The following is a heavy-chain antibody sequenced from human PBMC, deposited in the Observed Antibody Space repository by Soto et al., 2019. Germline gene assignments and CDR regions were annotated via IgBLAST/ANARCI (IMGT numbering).Heavy chain of an antibody. V-gene: IGHV3-30-3*01. CDR1: GFSSSSYW. CDR2: ISYDGSNK. D-gene: IGHD4-17*01. CDR3: ARDPTTVTPLNYYFDY. Sequence: PVLPLRVSCGASGFSSSSYWMSWVRQDTGKGLEWVAVISYDGSNKYYADSVKGRFTISRDNSKNTLYLQMNSLRAEDTAVYYCARDPTTVTPLNYYFDYWGQGTLVTVSS. J-gene: IGHJ4*02.